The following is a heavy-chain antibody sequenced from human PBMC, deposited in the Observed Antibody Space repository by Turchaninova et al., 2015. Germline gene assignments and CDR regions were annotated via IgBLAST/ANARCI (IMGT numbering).Heavy chain of an antibody. CDR2: IMCSSIYI. J-gene: IGHJ3*02. CDR1: GFTFSPDS. CDR3: ARPMWLHDAFDI. Sequence: EVQLVESGGGLVKPGGSLRLSCAASGFTFSPDSMTWVRQAPGKGMEWCSSIMCSSIYISDADSVKGLFTISRDNAKNSLYLQMNSLRAEDTAVYYCARPMWLHDAFDIWGQGTMVTVSS. D-gene: IGHD6-19*01. V-gene: IGHV3-21*01.